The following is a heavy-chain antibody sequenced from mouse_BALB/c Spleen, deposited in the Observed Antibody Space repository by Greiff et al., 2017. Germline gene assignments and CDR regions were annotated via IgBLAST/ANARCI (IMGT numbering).Heavy chain of an antibody. V-gene: IGHV1-77*01. D-gene: IGHD2-10*02. J-gene: IGHJ4*01. Sequence: QVQLQQPGAELVKPGASVKMSCKASGYTFTDYVISWVKQRTGQGLEWIGEIYPGSGSTYYNEKFKGKAALTADKSSNTAYMQLSSLTSEDSAVYVSASLVCNYALDYWGQGTSVTVSA. CDR1: GYTFTDYV. CDR3: ASLVCNYALDY. CDR2: IYPGSGST.